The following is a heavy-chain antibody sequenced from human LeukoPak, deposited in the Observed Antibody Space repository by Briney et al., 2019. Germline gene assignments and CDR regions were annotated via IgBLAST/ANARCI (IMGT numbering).Heavy chain of an antibody. V-gene: IGHV4-59*01. CDR2: IYYSGST. CDR3: ARNSGSS. CDR1: GGSISSYY. J-gene: IGHJ5*02. Sequence: PSETLSLTCTVPGGSISSYYWSWIRQPPGKGLEWIGYIYYSGSTNYNPSLKSRVTISVDTSKNQFSLKLSSVTAADTAVYYCARNSGSSWGQGTLVTVSS. D-gene: IGHD3-10*01.